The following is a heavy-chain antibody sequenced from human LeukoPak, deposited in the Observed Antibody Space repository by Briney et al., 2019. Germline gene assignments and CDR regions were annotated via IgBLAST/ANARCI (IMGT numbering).Heavy chain of an antibody. CDR3: ARVLGNIVVVPAASLWFDP. CDR1: GYTFTSYG. V-gene: IGHV1-18*01. D-gene: IGHD2-2*01. J-gene: IGHJ5*02. CDR2: ISAYNGNT. Sequence: ASVTVSCTASGYTFTSYGISWVRQAPGQGLEWMGWISAYNGNTNYAQKLQGRVTMTTDTSTSTAYMELRSLRSDDTAVYYCARVLGNIVVVPAASLWFDPWGQGTLVTVSS.